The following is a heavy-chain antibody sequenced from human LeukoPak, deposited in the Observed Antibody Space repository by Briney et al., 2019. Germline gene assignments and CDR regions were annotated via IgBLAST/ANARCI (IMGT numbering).Heavy chain of an antibody. D-gene: IGHD3-22*01. J-gene: IGHJ4*02. V-gene: IGHV4-61*02. CDR3: ATYYDSSGYYF. Sequence: SQTLSLTCTVSGGSINSGSYYWSWIRRPAGKGLEWIGRVYTSGSTNYNPSLKSRVTISVDTSKNQFSLKLSSVTAADTAVYYCATYYDSSGYYFWGQGTLVTVSS. CDR2: VYTSGST. CDR1: GGSINSGSYY.